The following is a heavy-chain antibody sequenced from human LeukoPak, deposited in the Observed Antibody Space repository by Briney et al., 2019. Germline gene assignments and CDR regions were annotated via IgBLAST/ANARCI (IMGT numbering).Heavy chain of an antibody. Sequence: ETLSLTCAVYGGSFSGYYWSWIREPPGKGLEWIGEINHSGSTNYNPSLKSRVTISVDTSKNQFSLKLSSVTAADTAVYYCARGGPLRYFDWLFAGHFDYWGQGTLVTVSS. CDR3: ARGGPLRYFDWLFAGHFDY. CDR2: INHSGST. J-gene: IGHJ4*02. CDR1: GGSFSGYY. D-gene: IGHD3-9*01. V-gene: IGHV4-34*01.